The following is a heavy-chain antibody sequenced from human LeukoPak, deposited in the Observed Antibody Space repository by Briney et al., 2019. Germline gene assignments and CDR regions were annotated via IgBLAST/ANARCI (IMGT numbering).Heavy chain of an antibody. J-gene: IGHJ4*02. Sequence: GWSLRLSCAASGFTFSSYAMHWVRQAPGKGLEWVAVISYDGSNKYYADSVKGRFTISRDNSNNTLYLQMNSLRAEDTAVYYCARDWRPSASSLDYWGQGTLVTVSS. CDR2: ISYDGSNK. CDR1: GFTFSSYA. V-gene: IGHV3-30*04. CDR3: ARDWRPSASSLDY.